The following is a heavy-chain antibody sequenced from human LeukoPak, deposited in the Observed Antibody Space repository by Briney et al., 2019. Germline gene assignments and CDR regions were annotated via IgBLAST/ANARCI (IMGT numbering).Heavy chain of an antibody. J-gene: IGHJ5*02. Sequence: SETLSLTCTVSGGFINNYYWNWIRQPAGKGLEWIGRIYTSGSTNYNPSLKSRVTMSVDTSKNQFSLKLSSMTAADTAVYYSARLGGNGYFSSTTCYTNWFDPWGQGTLVTVSS. CDR3: ARLGGNGYFSSTTCYTNWFDP. CDR1: GGFINNYY. D-gene: IGHD2-2*02. CDR2: IYTSGST. V-gene: IGHV4-4*07.